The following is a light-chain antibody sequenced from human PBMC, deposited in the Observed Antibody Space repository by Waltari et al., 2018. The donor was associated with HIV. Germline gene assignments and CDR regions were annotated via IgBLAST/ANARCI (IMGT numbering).Light chain of an antibody. V-gene: IGKV3-15*01. CDR3: QQYFKSPRT. Sequence: VMTQSPATLSVSPGERVTLSCRASQTVSTKLAWYQQKPGQAPRLLIYGASTRAPGLPARFSGSGSGTEFTLTISNLQAEDAAVYYCQQYFKSPRTFGQGTKVEIK. J-gene: IGKJ1*01. CDR1: QTVSTK. CDR2: GAS.